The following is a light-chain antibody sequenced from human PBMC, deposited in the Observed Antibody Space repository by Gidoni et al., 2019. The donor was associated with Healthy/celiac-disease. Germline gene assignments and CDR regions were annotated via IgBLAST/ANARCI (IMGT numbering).Light chain of an antibody. V-gene: IGKV1-39*01. J-gene: IGKJ2*01. Sequence: DIQMTQYPSSLSASVGDRVTITCRASQSISSYLNWYQQKPGKAPKLLIYAASSLQSGVPSRFSGSGSGTDFTLTISSLQPEDFATYYCQQSYSTLRTFGQGTKLEIK. CDR1: QSISSY. CDR3: QQSYSTLRT. CDR2: AAS.